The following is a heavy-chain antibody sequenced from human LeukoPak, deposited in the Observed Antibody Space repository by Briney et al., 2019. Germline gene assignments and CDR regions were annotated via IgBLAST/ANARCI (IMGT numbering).Heavy chain of an antibody. CDR1: GGSISSGGYS. J-gene: IGHJ4*02. CDR3: ARQRVSDDYVWGSYRYEFDY. D-gene: IGHD3-16*02. Sequence: SEILSLTCAVSGGSISSGGYSWSWIRQPPGKGLEWIGYIYYSGSTYYNPSLKSRVTISVDTSKNQFSLKLSSVTAADTAVYYCARQRVSDDYVWGSYRYEFDYWGQGTLVTVSS. CDR2: IYYSGST. V-gene: IGHV4-30-4*07.